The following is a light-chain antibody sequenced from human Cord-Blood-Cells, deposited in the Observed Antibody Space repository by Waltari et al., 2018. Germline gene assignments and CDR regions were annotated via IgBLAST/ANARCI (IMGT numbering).Light chain of an antibody. V-gene: IGLV2-11*01. CDR1: SSDAGGYNY. CDR2: DVS. Sequence: QSALTQPRPVSGSPGQSVTISCPGTSSDAGGYNYLPWYQQHPGKAPKLMIYDVSKRPSGVPDRFSGSKSGNTASLTISGLQAEDEADYYCCSYAGSYTYVFGTGTKVTVL. J-gene: IGLJ1*01. CDR3: CSYAGSYTYV.